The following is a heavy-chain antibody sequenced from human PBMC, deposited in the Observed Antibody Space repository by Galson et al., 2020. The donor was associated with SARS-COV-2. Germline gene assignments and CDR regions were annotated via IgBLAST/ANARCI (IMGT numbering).Heavy chain of an antibody. J-gene: IGHJ3*02. CDR1: GTSISSGSYS. V-gene: IGHV4-30-2*01. D-gene: IGHD4-17*01. CDR3: ARLHYGEYAPEAFDI. Sequence: TLSLTCAVSGTSISSGSYSWNWLRQPPGKGLEWIGYISHSGGTYYNPSLKSRVTISGDRSKNQFSLRLSCVTAADTAVYYCARLHYGEYAPEAFDIWGPGTRVTVAS. CDR2: ISHSGGT.